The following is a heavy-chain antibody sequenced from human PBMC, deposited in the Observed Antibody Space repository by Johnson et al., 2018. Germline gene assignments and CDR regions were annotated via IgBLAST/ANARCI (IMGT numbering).Heavy chain of an antibody. CDR3: TRGQPHPPTTRYYYSYYGMDV. CDR1: GFTFGDYA. Sequence: VQSGGSLRLSCTASGFTFGDYAMSWFRQAPGKGLEWVGFIRSKAYGGTTEYAASVKGRFTISRDDSKSISYLQMNSLNTEDTAVSYCTRGQPHPPTTRYYYSYYGMDVWGQGTTVTVSS. V-gene: IGHV3-49*03. D-gene: IGHD1-14*01. CDR2: IRSKAYGGTT. J-gene: IGHJ6*02.